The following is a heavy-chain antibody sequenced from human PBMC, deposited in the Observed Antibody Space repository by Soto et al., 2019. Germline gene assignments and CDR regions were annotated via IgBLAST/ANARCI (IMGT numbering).Heavy chain of an antibody. Sequence: QVQLQESGPGLVKPSQTLSLTCTVSGGSISSGGYYWSWIRQHPGKGLEWIGYIYYSWSTYYNPSLKSRFXXSXDXYRNQFSLKLSSVTAADTAVYYCARLRTRAIRAFDIWGQGTMVTVSS. CDR2: IYYSWST. V-gene: IGHV4-31*03. D-gene: IGHD2-2*02. CDR1: GGSISSGGYY. CDR3: ARLRTRAIRAFDI. J-gene: IGHJ3*02.